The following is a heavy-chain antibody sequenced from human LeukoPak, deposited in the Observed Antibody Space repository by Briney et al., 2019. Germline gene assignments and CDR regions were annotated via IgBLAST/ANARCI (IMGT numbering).Heavy chain of an antibody. CDR3: ARLWMVRGVITRFDY. J-gene: IGHJ4*02. CDR2: ISAYNGNT. V-gene: IGHV1-18*01. CDR1: VGTFSSYA. D-gene: IGHD3-10*01. Sequence: GSSVTVSCTASVGTFSSYAISWVRQAPGQGLEWMGWISAYNGNTNYAQKRPGRVTMTTDTSTSTAYMEMRGLRSDDTAVYYCARLWMVRGVITRFDYWGQGTLVTVSS.